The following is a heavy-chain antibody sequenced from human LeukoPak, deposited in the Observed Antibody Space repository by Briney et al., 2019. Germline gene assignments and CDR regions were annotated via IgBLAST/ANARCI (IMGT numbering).Heavy chain of an antibody. D-gene: IGHD3-3*01. CDR3: ARDSDYDFWSPHGMDV. Sequence: PGGSLRLSCAASGFTVSSYWMSWVRQAPGKGLEWVANIKQDGSEKYYVDSVKGRFTISRDNAKNSLYLQMNSLRAEDTAVYYCARDSDYDFWSPHGMDVWGQGTTVTVSS. CDR2: IKQDGSEK. J-gene: IGHJ6*02. CDR1: GFTVSSYW. V-gene: IGHV3-7*01.